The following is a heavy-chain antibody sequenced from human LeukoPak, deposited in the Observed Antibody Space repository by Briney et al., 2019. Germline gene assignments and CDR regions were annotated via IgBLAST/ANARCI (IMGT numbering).Heavy chain of an antibody. CDR2: ISAYNGNT. J-gene: IGHJ4*02. D-gene: IGHD1-26*01. Sequence: ASVKVSCKASGYTFTSYGISWVRQAPGQGLEWMGWISAYNGNTNYAQNLQGRVSMTTDTSTNTAYMELRSLRSEDTAVYYCARGDSSEWELHDYWGQGTLVTVSS. CDR3: ARGDSSEWELHDY. V-gene: IGHV1-18*01. CDR1: GYTFTSYG.